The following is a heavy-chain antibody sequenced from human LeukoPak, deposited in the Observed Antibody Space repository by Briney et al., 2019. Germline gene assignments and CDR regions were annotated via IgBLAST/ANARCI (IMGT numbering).Heavy chain of an antibody. CDR2: INWNGGST. D-gene: IGHD3-3*01. CDR3: ARVKGSGYRNSIDY. Sequence: GGSLRLSCAASGFTFDDYAMNWVRQAPGKGLEWVSGINWNGGSTYYRDSVKGRFTISRDNAKNSLYLQMNSLRAEDTALYYCARVKGSGYRNSIDYWGLGTLVTVSS. CDR1: GFTFDDYA. J-gene: IGHJ4*02. V-gene: IGHV3-20*04.